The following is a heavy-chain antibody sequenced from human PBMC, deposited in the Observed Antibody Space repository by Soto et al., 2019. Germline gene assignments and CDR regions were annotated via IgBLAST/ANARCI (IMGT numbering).Heavy chain of an antibody. CDR1: GGSFSGYY. Sequence: SETLSLTCAVYGGSFSGYYWSWIRQPPGKGLEWIGEINHSGSTNYNPSLKSRVTISVDTSKNQFSLKLSSVTAADTAVYYCARTGYSSGWYKAAFDIWGQGTMVTVSS. V-gene: IGHV4-34*01. J-gene: IGHJ3*02. D-gene: IGHD6-19*01. CDR3: ARTGYSSGWYKAAFDI. CDR2: INHSGST.